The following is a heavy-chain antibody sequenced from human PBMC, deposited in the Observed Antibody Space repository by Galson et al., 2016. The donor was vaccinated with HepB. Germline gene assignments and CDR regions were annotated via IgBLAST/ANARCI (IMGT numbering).Heavy chain of an antibody. CDR3: VKEVAVAGTWRVDY. V-gene: IGHV3-64D*06. D-gene: IGHD6-19*01. Sequence: SLRLSCAASGFTFSSYSMHWVRQAPGKGLEYVSVINYNGYTTYYADSVKGRFTISRDNSKNTVYLKMTSLRVEDTAVYFCVKEVAVAGTWRVDYWGQGTLVTVAS. CDR1: GFTFSSYS. CDR2: INYNGYTT. J-gene: IGHJ4*02.